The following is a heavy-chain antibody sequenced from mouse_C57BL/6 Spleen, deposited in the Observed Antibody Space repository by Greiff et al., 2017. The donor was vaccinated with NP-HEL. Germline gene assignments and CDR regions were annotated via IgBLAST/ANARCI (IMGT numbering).Heavy chain of an antibody. J-gene: IGHJ4*01. Sequence: EVQLQQSGPELVKPGASVKISCKASGYTFTDYYMNWVKQSHGKSLEWIGDINPNNGGTSYNQKFKGKATLTVDKSSSTAYMELRSLTSEDSAVYYCARSRNAMDYGGQGTSFTVSS. CDR1: GYTFTDYY. CDR2: INPNNGGT. V-gene: IGHV1-26*01. CDR3: ARSRNAMDY.